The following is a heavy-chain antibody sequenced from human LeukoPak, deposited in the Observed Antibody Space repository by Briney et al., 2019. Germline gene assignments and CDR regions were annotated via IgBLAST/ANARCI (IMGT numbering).Heavy chain of an antibody. CDR2: ISGSGGST. Sequence: GGSLRLSCAASGFTFSSYAMSWVRQAPGKGLEWVSGISGSGGSTYYADSVKGRFTISRDNSKNTLYLQMNSLRAEDTAVYYCAKEGYDSSGYYHWFDPWGQGTLVTVSS. CDR3: AKEGYDSSGYYHWFDP. CDR1: GFTFSSYA. D-gene: IGHD3-22*01. V-gene: IGHV3-23*01. J-gene: IGHJ5*02.